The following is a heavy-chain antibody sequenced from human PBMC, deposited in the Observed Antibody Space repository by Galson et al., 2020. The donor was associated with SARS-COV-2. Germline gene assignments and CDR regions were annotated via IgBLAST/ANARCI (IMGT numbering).Heavy chain of an antibody. CDR1: GFPFSSYE. J-gene: IGHJ6*02. CDR2: ISSSGSTI. CDR3: ARGARGVDYYYYGMDV. Sequence: GGSLRLSCAASGFPFSSYEMNWVRQAPGKGLEWVSYISSSGSTIYYADSVKGRFTISRDNAKNSLYLQMNSLRAEDTAVYYCARGARGVDYYYYGMDVWGQGTTVTVSS. D-gene: IGHD3-10*01. V-gene: IGHV3-48*03.